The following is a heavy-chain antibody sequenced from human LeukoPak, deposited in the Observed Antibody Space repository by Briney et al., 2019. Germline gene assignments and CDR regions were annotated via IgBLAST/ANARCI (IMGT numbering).Heavy chain of an antibody. CDR1: GFTFDDYA. J-gene: IGHJ3*02. V-gene: IGHV3-9*01. CDR3: AGGDDFDM. CDR2: VIWNSAIV. Sequence: GRSLSLSCAASGFTFDDYAMHWVRQAPGKGLEWVSGVIWNSAIVDYADSVKGRFTISRDNAKNSLYLQMNSLRAEDTAVYYCAGGDDFDMWGQGTMVTVSS. D-gene: IGHD2-15*01.